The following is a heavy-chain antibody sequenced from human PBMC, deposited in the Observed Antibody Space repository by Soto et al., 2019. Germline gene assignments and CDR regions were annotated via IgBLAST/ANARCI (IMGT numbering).Heavy chain of an antibody. Sequence: EVQLLESGGGLVQPGGSLRLSCAASGFTFSSYAMSWVRQAPGKGLEWVSAISVSGGTTYYADSVKGRFTIPRDSSENPLFLQMNSLRAEDTAVYFCARHEVVVAAVDYWGQGTVVTVSS. CDR2: ISVSGGTT. V-gene: IGHV3-23*01. CDR3: ARHEVVVAAVDY. D-gene: IGHD2-15*01. J-gene: IGHJ4*02. CDR1: GFTFSSYA.